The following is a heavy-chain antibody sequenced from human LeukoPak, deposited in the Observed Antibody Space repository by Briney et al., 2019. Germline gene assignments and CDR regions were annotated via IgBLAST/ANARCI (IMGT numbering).Heavy chain of an antibody. CDR3: ARDGGNYDFWSGYYYAFDI. CDR1: GFTFDDYG. J-gene: IGHJ3*02. CDR2: INWNGGST. D-gene: IGHD3-3*01. Sequence: GGSLRLSCAASGFTFDDYGMSWIRQAPGKGLELVSGINWNGGSTGYADSVKGRFTISRDNAKNSLYLQMNSLIAEDTALYYCARDGGNYDFWSGYYYAFDIWGQGTMVTVSS. V-gene: IGHV3-20*04.